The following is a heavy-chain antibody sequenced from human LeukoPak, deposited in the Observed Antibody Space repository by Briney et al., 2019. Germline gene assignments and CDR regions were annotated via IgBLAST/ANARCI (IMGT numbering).Heavy chain of an antibody. V-gene: IGHV4-39*01. D-gene: IGHD4-23*01. CDR2: VYYSGDT. J-gene: IGHJ6*02. Sequence: NPSETLSLTCTVSGDSISADGHFWAWIRQSPGRGLEWIGYVYYSGDTDYSPSLKSRLNISIDTSKNQFSLKLSSVTAADTAVYYCARLEAGGGSRLMDVWGQGTTVTVSS. CDR3: ARLEAGGGSRLMDV. CDR1: GDSISADGHF.